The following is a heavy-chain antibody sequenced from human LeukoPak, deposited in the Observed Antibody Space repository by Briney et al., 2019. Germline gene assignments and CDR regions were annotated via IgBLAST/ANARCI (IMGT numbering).Heavy chain of an antibody. J-gene: IGHJ4*02. CDR1: GFTFSSYA. D-gene: IGHD3-9*01. CDR3: AKWGDYDVLTGYYVSDY. Sequence: GGSLRLYCAASGFTFSSYAMSWVRQAPGKGLEWVSAISGSGGSTYYADSVKGRFTISRDNSKNTLYLQMNSLRAEDTAVYYCAKWGDYDVLTGYYVSDYWGQGTLVTVSS. CDR2: ISGSGGST. V-gene: IGHV3-23*01.